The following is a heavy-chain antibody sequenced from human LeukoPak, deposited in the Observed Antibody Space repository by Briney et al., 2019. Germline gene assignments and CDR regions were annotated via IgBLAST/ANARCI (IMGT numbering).Heavy chain of an antibody. D-gene: IGHD6-13*01. CDR2: INHSGST. V-gene: IGHV4-34*01. J-gene: IGHJ4*02. CDR3: ARGINIAAAGIDY. Sequence: SETLSLTCAVYGGSFSGYYWSWIRQPPGKGLEWIGEINHSGSTNYNPSLKSRVTISVDTSKNQFSLKLSSVTAADTAVYYCARGINIAAAGIDYWGQGTLVTVSS. CDR1: GGSFSGYY.